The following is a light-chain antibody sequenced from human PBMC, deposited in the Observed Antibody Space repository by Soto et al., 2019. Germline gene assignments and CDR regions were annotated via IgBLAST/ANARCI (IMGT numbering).Light chain of an antibody. J-gene: IGKJ1*01. CDR2: KAS. Sequence: DTQMTQSPSTLSASVGDRVTNTCRASQNINSWLAWYQHKPGKAPKLLIYKASSLESGVPSRFSGSGSGTEFTLTISTLQPEDFASYYCLQYNSHSWTFGQETKVEMK. CDR1: QNINSW. V-gene: IGKV1-5*03. CDR3: LQYNSHSWT.